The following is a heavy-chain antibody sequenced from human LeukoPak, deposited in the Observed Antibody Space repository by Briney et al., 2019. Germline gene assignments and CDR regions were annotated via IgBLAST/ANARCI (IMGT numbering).Heavy chain of an antibody. CDR1: GGSISSYY. Sequence: SSETLSLTCTVSGGSISSYYWSWIRQPPGKGLEWIGYIYYSGSTNYNPSLKSRVTISVDTSKNQFSLKLSSVAAADTAVYYCARYTTGFLYPAWFDPWGQGTLVTVSS. J-gene: IGHJ5*02. CDR2: IYYSGST. V-gene: IGHV4-59*08. CDR3: ARYTTGFLYPAWFDP. D-gene: IGHD4-11*01.